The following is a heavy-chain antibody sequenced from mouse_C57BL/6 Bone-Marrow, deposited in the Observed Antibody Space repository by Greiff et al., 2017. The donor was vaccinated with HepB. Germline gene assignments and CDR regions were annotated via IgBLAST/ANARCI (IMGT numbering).Heavy chain of an antibody. J-gene: IGHJ3*01. CDR3: AREGWLLRFAY. V-gene: IGHV1-69*01. CDR2: IDPSDSYT. D-gene: IGHD2-3*01. CDR1: GYTFTSYW. Sequence: QVQLQQPGAELVMPGASVKLSCKASGYTFTSYWMHWVKQRPGQGLEWIGEIDPSDSYTNYNQKFKGKSTLTVDKSSSTAYMQLSSLTSEDSAVYYCAREGWLLRFAYWGQGTLVTVSA.